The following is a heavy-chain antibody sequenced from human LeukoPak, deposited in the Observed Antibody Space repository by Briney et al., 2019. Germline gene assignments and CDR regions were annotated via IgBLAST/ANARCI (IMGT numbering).Heavy chain of an antibody. CDR3: ASSYYYGSGSYYYYGMDV. V-gene: IGHV1-18*04. CDR2: ISAYNGNT. J-gene: IGHJ6*04. D-gene: IGHD3-10*01. CDR1: GYTFTSYG. Sequence: ASVKVSCKASGYTFTSYGISWVRQAPGQGLEWMGWISAYNGNTNYAQKLQGRVTMTTDTSTSTAYMELRSLRSDDTAVYYCASSYYYGSGSYYYYGMDVWAKGPRSPSPQ.